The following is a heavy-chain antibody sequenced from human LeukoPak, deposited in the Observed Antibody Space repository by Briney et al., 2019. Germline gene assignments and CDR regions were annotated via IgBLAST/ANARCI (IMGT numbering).Heavy chain of an antibody. CDR1: GGSFSGYY. Sequence: ETLSLTCAVYGGSFSGYYWSWIRQPPGKGLEWVANIKQDGSEKYYVDSVKGRFTISRDNAKNSLYLQMNSLRAEDTAVYYCARVRTGTTNYWGQGTLVTVSS. CDR3: ARVRTGTTNY. J-gene: IGHJ4*02. CDR2: IKQDGSEK. V-gene: IGHV3-7*01. D-gene: IGHD1-1*01.